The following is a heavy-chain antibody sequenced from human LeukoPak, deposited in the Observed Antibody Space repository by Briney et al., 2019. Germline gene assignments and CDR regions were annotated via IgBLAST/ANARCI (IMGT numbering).Heavy chain of an antibody. D-gene: IGHD3-10*01. V-gene: IGHV3-74*01. CDR3: ARDATMVPLYYYYYMDV. Sequence: GGSLRLSCVASGFTFSSYWMHWVRQAPGKGLVWVSRINSDGSTTTYADSVKGRFTISRDNAKNTLYLQMNSLRAEDTAVYYCARDATMVPLYYYYYMDVWGKGTTVTVSS. CDR1: GFTFSSYW. J-gene: IGHJ6*03. CDR2: INSDGSTT.